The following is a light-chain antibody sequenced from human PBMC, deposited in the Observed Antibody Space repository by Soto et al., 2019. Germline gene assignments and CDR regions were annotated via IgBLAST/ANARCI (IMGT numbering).Light chain of an antibody. CDR3: QQYGTSEII. J-gene: IGKJ5*01. CDR1: QSLANSF. CDR2: DTS. V-gene: IGKV3-20*01. Sequence: VLTHSAGTLSLSAGERATLSWRASQSLANSFIAWYQQKNGQAPRLLIYDTSSRASGIPDRFSGSGYGTDFNLTISRLETEDFAVFYCQQYGTSEIIFGQGTRLEIK.